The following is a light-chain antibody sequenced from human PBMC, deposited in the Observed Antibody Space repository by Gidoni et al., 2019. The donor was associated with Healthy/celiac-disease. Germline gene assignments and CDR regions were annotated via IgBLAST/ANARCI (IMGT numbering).Light chain of an antibody. CDR2: LGS. V-gene: IGKV2-28*01. Sequence: DIVMTQSLLALPVTPGEPASISCRSSPSLLHRNRYKYLDWYLQKPGQSPQLLICLGSNRASGVPDRFSGSGSGTDFTLKISRVEAEDVGVYYCMQALQTPWTFGQGTKVEIK. CDR1: PSLLHRNRYKY. CDR3: MQALQTPWT. J-gene: IGKJ1*01.